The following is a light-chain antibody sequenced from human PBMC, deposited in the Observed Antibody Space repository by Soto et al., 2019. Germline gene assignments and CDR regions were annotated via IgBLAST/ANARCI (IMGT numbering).Light chain of an antibody. Sequence: EIVLTQSPGTLSLSPWEGATLSCRASQSVSSSYIAWYQQRPGQTPSLLIYGASTRATGIPDRFSGSRSGTHFTLTISRLEPGDFAVYYCQHFGGTTFTFGQGTRLEIK. J-gene: IGKJ5*01. CDR3: QHFGGTTFT. CDR2: GAS. CDR1: QSVSSSY. V-gene: IGKV3-20*01.